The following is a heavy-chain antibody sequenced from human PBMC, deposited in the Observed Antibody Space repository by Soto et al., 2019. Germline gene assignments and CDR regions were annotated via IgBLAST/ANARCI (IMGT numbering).Heavy chain of an antibody. CDR1: GFTFSSHS. CDR3: VTDDIVVVTGDVFDI. J-gene: IGHJ3*02. CDR2: ISNSGSI. V-gene: IGHV3-48*02. D-gene: IGHD3-22*01. Sequence: VHLVESGGDLVQPGGSLRLSCVASGFTFSSHSMNWVRQAPGKGLEWISHISNSGSIYYADSVEGRFTISRDNAKNSLYVQMNRLRDEETAVYSCVTDDIVVVTGDVFDIWGQGTMVAVSS.